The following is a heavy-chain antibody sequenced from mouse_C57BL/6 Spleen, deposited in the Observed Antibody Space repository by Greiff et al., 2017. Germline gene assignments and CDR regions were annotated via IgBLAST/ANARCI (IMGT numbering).Heavy chain of an antibody. D-gene: IGHD1-1*01. Sequence: EVQGVESGPELVKPGASVKISCKASGYSFTDYNMNWVKQSNGKSLEWIGGINPNYGTTSYNQKFKGKATLTVDQSSSTAYMQLNSLTSEDSAVYYGASAEAQVLITTVVGPFDYWGQGTTLTVSS. CDR3: ASAEAQVLITTVVGPFDY. V-gene: IGHV1-39*01. CDR1: GYSFTDYN. J-gene: IGHJ2*01. CDR2: INPNYGTT.